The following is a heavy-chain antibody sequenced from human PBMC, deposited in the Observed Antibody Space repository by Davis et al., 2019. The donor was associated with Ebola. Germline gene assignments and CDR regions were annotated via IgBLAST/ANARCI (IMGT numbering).Heavy chain of an antibody. J-gene: IGHJ6*02. CDR1: GGSISSGSYY. D-gene: IGHD3-10*01. V-gene: IGHV4-61*09. CDR3: ATDATPRGLSGMDV. Sequence: PSETLSLTCTVSGGSISSGSYYWSWIRQPAGKGLEWIGHIHSFGSTNYSPSLRSRVTISVDTSKNQFSLKLRSVTAADTALYYCATDATPRGLSGMDVWGQGTTVTVSS. CDR2: IHSFGST.